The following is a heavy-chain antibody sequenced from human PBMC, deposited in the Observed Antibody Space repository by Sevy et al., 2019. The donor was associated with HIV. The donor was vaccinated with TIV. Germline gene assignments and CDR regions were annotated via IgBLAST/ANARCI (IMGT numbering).Heavy chain of an antibody. D-gene: IGHD6-19*01. Sequence: GGSLRLSCAASGFTFSSYWMHWVRQAPGKGLMWVSRINGDGSSTSNADSVKGPFTIPRDNAKKTLYMQMNSLSAEDTAVYYCARWRAVAGSPHAFDIWGQGIMVTVSS. CDR2: INGDGSST. CDR1: GFTFSSYW. J-gene: IGHJ3*02. CDR3: ARWRAVAGSPHAFDI. V-gene: IGHV3-74*01.